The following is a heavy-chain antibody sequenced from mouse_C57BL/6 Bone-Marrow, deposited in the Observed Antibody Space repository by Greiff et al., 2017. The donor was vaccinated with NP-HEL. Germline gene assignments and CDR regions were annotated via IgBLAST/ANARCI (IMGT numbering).Heavy chain of an antibody. J-gene: IGHJ1*03. Sequence: EVQLQQSGPGLVKPSQSPSLTCSVTGYSITSGYYWNWIRQFPGNKLEWMGYISYDGSNNYNPSLKNRISITRDTSKNQFFLKLNSVTTEDTATYYCARDYDYLYWYFDVWGTGTTVTVSS. CDR3: ARDYDYLYWYFDV. CDR2: ISYDGSN. D-gene: IGHD2-4*01. V-gene: IGHV3-6*01. CDR1: GYSITSGYY.